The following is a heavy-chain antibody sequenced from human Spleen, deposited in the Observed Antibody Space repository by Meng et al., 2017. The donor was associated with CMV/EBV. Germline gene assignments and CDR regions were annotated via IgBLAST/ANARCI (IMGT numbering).Heavy chain of an antibody. J-gene: IGHJ5*02. D-gene: IGHD3-10*01. CDR3: ARSLLGSFYKS. V-gene: IGHV4-34*01. CDR2: IHPGGST. CDR1: GGSFSGYY. Sequence: SQTLSLTCAVYGGSFSGYYWSWIRQPPGKGLEWIGEIHPGGSTYYNPSLKSRVTISLDASRKHFSLNLRSVTAADTAVFYCARSLLGSFYKSWGPGTLVTVSS.